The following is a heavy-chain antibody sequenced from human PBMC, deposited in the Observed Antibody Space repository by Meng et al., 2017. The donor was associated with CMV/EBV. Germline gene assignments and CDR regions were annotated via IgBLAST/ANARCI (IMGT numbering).Heavy chain of an antibody. J-gene: IGHJ4*02. Sequence: GESLKISCVASGFNSNAYWMTWVRQVPGKALEWVANIKQDGTEKYYVPSVKGRFIISRDNAKSSLYLQMNDLRVEDTAVYYCATTTNGCFDNWGQGALVTFSS. CDR1: GFNSNAYW. CDR3: ATTTNGCFDN. D-gene: IGHD2-8*01. V-gene: IGHV3-7*01. CDR2: IKQDGTEK.